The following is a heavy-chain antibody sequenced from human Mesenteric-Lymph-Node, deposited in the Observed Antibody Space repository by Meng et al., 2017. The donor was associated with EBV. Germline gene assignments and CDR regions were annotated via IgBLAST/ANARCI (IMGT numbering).Heavy chain of an antibody. D-gene: IGHD3-10*01. CDR1: VGSVSSTSYY. CDR2: VYYSGST. Sequence: HVSLQDSVSTLVKPSETPSLTCTVSVGSVSSTSYYWSWIRQPPGKRLEWIGYVYYSGSTNNHPSLKSRVTISVDTSKNQFSLNLYSVTAADTAVYYCARENPARGNWFDPWGQGALVTVSS. J-gene: IGHJ5*02. CDR3: ARENPARGNWFDP. V-gene: IGHV4-61*01.